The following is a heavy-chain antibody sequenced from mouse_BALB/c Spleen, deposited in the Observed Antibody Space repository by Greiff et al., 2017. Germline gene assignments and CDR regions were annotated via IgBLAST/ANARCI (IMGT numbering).Heavy chain of an antibody. CDR2: ISSGGGST. Sequence: EVHLVESGGGLVKPGGSLKLSCAASGFAFSSYDMSWVRQTPEKRLEWVAYISSGGGSTYYPDTVKGRFTISRDNAKNTLYLQMSSLKSEDTAMYYCARQGGNYPFDYWGQGTTLTVSS. J-gene: IGHJ2*01. CDR3: ARQGGNYPFDY. CDR1: GFAFSSYD. V-gene: IGHV5-12-1*01. D-gene: IGHD2-1*01.